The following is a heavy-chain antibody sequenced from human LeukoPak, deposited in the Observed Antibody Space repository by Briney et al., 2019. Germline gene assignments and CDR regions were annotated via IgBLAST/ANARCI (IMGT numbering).Heavy chain of an antibody. CDR3: ATYTSGRGDYYMDV. CDR1: GGSISSSSYY. Sequence: SETLSLTCTVSGGSISSSSYYWGWIRQPPGKGLEWIGSIYYSGSTNYNPSLKSRVTISVDKSKNLFSLKLSSVTVADTAVYYCATYTSGRGDYYMDVWGKGTTVTVSS. CDR2: IYYSGST. J-gene: IGHJ6*03. V-gene: IGHV4-39*07. D-gene: IGHD6-19*01.